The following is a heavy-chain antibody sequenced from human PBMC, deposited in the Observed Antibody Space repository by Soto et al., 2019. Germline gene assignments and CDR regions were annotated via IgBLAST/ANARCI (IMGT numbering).Heavy chain of an antibody. CDR2: IFYSGRSGST. CDR1: VGSISSYY. Sequence: SETLSLTCSVSVGSISSYYWSWIRQPPGKGLEWIGYIFYSGRSGSTNYNPSLKSRVIISVDTSKNQFSLKLSSVTAADTAVYYCATTALGWFDPWGQGTLVTVSS. J-gene: IGHJ5*02. V-gene: IGHV4-59*01. CDR3: ATTALGWFDP. D-gene: IGHD2-21*02.